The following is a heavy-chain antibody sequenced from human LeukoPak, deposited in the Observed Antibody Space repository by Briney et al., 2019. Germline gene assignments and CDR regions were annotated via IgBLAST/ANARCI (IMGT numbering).Heavy chain of an antibody. J-gene: IGHJ4*01. CDR1: GFTFSRYG. D-gene: IGHD3-22*01. V-gene: IGHV3-23*01. CDR3: AKDTFSLDYYDSSGYYFDY. CDR2: ISGSGGST. Sequence: GRSLRLSCAASGFTFSRYGLHWVRQAPGKGLEWVSAISGSGGSTYYADSVKGRFTISRDNSKNTLYLQMNSLRAEDTAVYYCAKDTFSLDYYDSSGYYFDYWGQGTLVTVSS.